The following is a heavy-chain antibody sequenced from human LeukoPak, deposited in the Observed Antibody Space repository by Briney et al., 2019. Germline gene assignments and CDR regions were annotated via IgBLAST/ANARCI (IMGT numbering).Heavy chain of an antibody. CDR2: INAGNGNT. V-gene: IGHV1-3*01. Sequence: GASVKVSCKASGYTFTSYAMHWVRQAPGQRLEWMGWINAGNGNTKYSQKFQGRVTITRDTSASTAYMELSSLRSGDTAVYYCARAVRSSWYVNWGQGTLVTVSS. J-gene: IGHJ4*02. CDR3: ARAVRSSWYVN. D-gene: IGHD6-13*01. CDR1: GYTFTSYA.